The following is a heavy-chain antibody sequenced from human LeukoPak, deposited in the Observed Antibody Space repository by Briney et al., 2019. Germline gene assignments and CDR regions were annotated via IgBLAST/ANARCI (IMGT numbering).Heavy chain of an antibody. CDR2: INHSGST. CDR3: ARDGPKAAGGAFDI. V-gene: IGHV4-34*01. Sequence: PSETLSLTCAVYGGSFSGYYWSWIRQPPGKGLEWIGEINHSGSTNYNPSLKSRVTISVDTSKNQFSLKLSSVTAADTAVYYCARDGPKAAGGAFDIWGQGTMVTVSS. D-gene: IGHD6-25*01. CDR1: GGSFSGYY. J-gene: IGHJ3*02.